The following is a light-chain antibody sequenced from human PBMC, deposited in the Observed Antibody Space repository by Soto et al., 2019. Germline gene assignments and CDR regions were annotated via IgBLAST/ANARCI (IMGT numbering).Light chain of an antibody. Sequence: QPVLTQSPSASASLGASVKLTCTLSSGHSSYAIAWHQQQPEKGPRYLMKLNSDGSHSKGDGIPDRFSGSSSGAERYLTISGLQSEDEADYDCQTGGTGIRVFGGGTKLTGL. CDR3: QTGGTGIRV. CDR1: SGHSSYA. V-gene: IGLV4-69*01. CDR2: LNSDGSH. J-gene: IGLJ2*01.